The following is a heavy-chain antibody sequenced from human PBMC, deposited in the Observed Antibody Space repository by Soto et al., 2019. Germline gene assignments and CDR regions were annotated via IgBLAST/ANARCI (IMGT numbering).Heavy chain of an antibody. D-gene: IGHD3-3*01. CDR1: GGSISSGGYY. V-gene: IGHV4-31*03. CDR2: IYYSGST. J-gene: IGHJ6*03. Sequence: PSETLSLTCTVSGGSISSGGYYWSWIRQHPGKGLEWIGYIYYSGSTYYNPSLKSRVTISVDTSKNQFSLKLSSVTAADTAVYYCARDSAQKYYDFWSGYYGYYYYMDVWGKGTTVTVSS. CDR3: ARDSAQKYYDFWSGYYGYYYYMDV.